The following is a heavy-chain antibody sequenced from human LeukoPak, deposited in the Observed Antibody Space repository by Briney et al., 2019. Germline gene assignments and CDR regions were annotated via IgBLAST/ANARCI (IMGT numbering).Heavy chain of an antibody. Sequence: ASVKVSCKASGYTLTSYGINWVRQAPGQGLEWMGWISVYNGNTNYAQKLQGRVTMTTDTSTSTAYMELRSLRSDDTAVYYCARRAGATAYYYYMDVWGKGTTVTISS. V-gene: IGHV1-18*01. CDR1: GYTLTSYG. CDR2: ISVYNGNT. J-gene: IGHJ6*03. D-gene: IGHD1-26*01. CDR3: ARRAGATAYYYYMDV.